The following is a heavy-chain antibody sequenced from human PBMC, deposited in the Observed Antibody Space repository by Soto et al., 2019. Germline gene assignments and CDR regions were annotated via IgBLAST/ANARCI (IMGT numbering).Heavy chain of an antibody. CDR3: ATLDAIFGVVIDYYYYYGMDV. D-gene: IGHD3-3*01. CDR1: EYTFTGYY. CDR2: INPNSGGT. V-gene: IGHV1-2*02. Sequence: ASVKVSCKASEYTFTGYYMHWVRQAPGQGLEWMGWINPNSGGTNYAQKFQGRVTMTRDTSISTAYMELSRLRSDDTAVYYCATLDAIFGVVIDYYYYYGMDVWGQGTTVTVSS. J-gene: IGHJ6*02.